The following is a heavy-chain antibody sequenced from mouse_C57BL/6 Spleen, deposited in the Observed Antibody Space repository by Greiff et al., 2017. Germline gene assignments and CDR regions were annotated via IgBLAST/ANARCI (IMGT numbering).Heavy chain of an antibody. CDR3: ARGYYYGSSPYFDY. CDR1: GYSFTDYN. J-gene: IGHJ2*01. D-gene: IGHD1-1*01. Sequence: VQLKQSGPELVKPGASVKISCKASGYSFTDYNMNWVKQSNGKSLEWIGVINPNYGTTSYNQKFKGKATLTVDQSSSTAYMQLNSLTSEDSAVYYCARGYYYGSSPYFDYWGQGTTLTVSS. CDR2: INPNYGTT. V-gene: IGHV1-39*01.